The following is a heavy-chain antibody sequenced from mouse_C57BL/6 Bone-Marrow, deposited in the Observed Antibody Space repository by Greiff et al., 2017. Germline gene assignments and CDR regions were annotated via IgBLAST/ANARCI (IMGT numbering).Heavy chain of an antibody. Sequence: LQESGAELVKPGASVKLSCKASGYIFTEYTIHWVKQRSGQGLEWIGWFYPGSGSIKYNERFKDKATLTADKSSNTVYMELSRLTSEDSAVYFGARDERYYDYEGYFDYWGQGTTLTVSS. CDR1: GYIFTEYT. J-gene: IGHJ2*01. V-gene: IGHV1-62-2*01. D-gene: IGHD2-4*01. CDR3: ARDERYYDYEGYFDY. CDR2: FYPGSGSI.